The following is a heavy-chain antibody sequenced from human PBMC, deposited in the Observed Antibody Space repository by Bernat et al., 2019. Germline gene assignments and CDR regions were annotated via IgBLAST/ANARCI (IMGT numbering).Heavy chain of an antibody. D-gene: IGHD3-16*01. CDR3: AKDDWGGDYGAFDT. V-gene: IGHV3-23*01. CDR1: GFTFSSYA. CDR2: ISGSGGST. J-gene: IGHJ3*02. Sequence: VQLLESGGGLVQPGGSLRLSCAASGFTFSSYAMSWVRQAPGKGLEWVSAISGSGGSTYYADSVRDRFTISRDNSKNTLYLQMNSLRAEDTALYYCAKDDWGGDYGAFDTWGKGRMFTVSS.